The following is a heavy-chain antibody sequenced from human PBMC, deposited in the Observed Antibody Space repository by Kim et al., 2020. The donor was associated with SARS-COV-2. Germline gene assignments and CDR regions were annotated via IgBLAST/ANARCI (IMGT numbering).Heavy chain of an antibody. CDR2: INHSGST. J-gene: IGHJ4*02. V-gene: IGHV4-34*01. CDR1: GGSFSGYY. Sequence: SETLSLICAVYGGSFSGYYWSWIRQPPGKGLEWIGEINHSGSTNYNPSLKSRVTISVDTSKNQFSLKLSSVTAADTAVYYCGGGSHYLDYWGQGTLVTVSS. CDR3: GGGSHYLDY.